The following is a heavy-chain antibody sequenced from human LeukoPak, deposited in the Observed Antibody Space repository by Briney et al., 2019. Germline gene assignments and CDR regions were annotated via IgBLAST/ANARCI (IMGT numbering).Heavy chain of an antibody. CDR3: ARDRGAYCGGDCYSEVGNAFDI. J-gene: IGHJ3*02. Sequence: SVKVSCKASGGTFSSYAISWVRQAPGHGLEWMGGIIPIFGTANYAQKFQGRVTITADESTSTAYMELSSLRSEDTAVYYCARDRGAYCGGDCYSEVGNAFDIWGQGTMVTVSS. D-gene: IGHD2-21*02. CDR1: GGTFSSYA. CDR2: IIPIFGTA. V-gene: IGHV1-69*13.